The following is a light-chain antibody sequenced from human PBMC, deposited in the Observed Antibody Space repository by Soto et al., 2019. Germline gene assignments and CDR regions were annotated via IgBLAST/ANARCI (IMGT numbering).Light chain of an antibody. V-gene: IGLV2-14*03. CDR3: SSYTTTSAVA. CDR1: SSDVGGYNY. Sequence: QSALTQPASVSGSPGQWITISCTGTSSDVGGYNYVSWYQQHPGKAPKLMIYDVTNRPSGVSYRFSGSKSGNTASLTISGRQAEDEADYYCSSYTTTSAVAFGGGTKVTVL. J-gene: IGLJ2*01. CDR2: DVT.